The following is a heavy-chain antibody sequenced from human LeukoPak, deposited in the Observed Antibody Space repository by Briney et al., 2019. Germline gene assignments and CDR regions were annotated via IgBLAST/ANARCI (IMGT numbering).Heavy chain of an antibody. CDR2: IYYSGSP. Sequence: PSETLSLTCTVSGGSISGYYWSWIRQPPGKGLEWIGYIYYSGSPNYNPSLKSRVTISVDTSKNQFSLKLTSVTAADTAVYFCARQSWEGTAYYFDFWGLGTLVTVSS. CDR3: ARQSWEGTAYYFDF. V-gene: IGHV4-59*01. D-gene: IGHD1-26*01. J-gene: IGHJ4*02. CDR1: GGSISGYY.